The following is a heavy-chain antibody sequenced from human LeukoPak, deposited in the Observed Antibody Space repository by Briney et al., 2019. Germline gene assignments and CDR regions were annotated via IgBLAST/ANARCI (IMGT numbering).Heavy chain of an antibody. CDR2: ISSSSSYI. CDR3: AKHLHLWASFDS. Sequence: TGGSLRLSCAASGFTFSSYSMNWVRQAPGKGLEWVSSISSSSSYIYYADSVKGRFTISRDNPRNTLYLHMTSLRAEDTAIYYCAKHLHLWASFDSWGQGTLVTVSS. D-gene: IGHD5-18*01. V-gene: IGHV3-21*04. J-gene: IGHJ4*02. CDR1: GFTFSSYS.